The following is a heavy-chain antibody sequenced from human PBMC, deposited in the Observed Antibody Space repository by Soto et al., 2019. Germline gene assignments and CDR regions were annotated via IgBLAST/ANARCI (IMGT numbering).Heavy chain of an antibody. CDR3: AKDVWWSSV. D-gene: IGHD2-21*01. CDR1: GFTFNSRA. CDR2: ISADGGST. Sequence: EERLLESGGGLVQPGGSLRLYCAASGFTFNSRAMNWVRQAPGKGLEWVSAISADGGSTWYADSVKGRFTISRDNSRNTLHLQMGSLRTEDTAIYYCAKDVWWSSVWGQGTLVTVSS. V-gene: IGHV3-23*01. J-gene: IGHJ4*02.